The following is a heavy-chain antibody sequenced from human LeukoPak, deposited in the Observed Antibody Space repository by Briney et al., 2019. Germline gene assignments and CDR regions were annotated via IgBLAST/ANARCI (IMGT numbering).Heavy chain of an antibody. V-gene: IGHV3-7*01. Sequence: GGSLRLSCAASGFRFNTYWMSWVRQAPGKGLEWVANIKQDGNEKYYADSVKGRLTISRDNGKNSLDLQMNSLRADDTAVYYCARDTLGEGEDANYAVYYFDYWGQGTVVTVSS. CDR3: ARDTLGEGEDANYAVYYFDY. J-gene: IGHJ4*02. CDR1: GFRFNTYW. CDR2: IKQDGNEK. D-gene: IGHD4/OR15-4a*01.